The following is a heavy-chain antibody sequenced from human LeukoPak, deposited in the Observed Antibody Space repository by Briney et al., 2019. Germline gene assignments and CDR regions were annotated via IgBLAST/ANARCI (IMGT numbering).Heavy chain of an antibody. CDR3: AKDGCSSTSCLYYFDY. J-gene: IGHJ4*02. CDR2: IRYDGSNK. V-gene: IGHV3-30*02. Sequence: GGSLGLSCAASGFTFSSYGMHWVRQAPGKGLEWVAFIRYDGSNKYYADSVKGRFTISRDNSKNTLYLQMNSLRAEDTAVYYCAKDGCSSTSCLYYFDYWGQGTLVTVSS. CDR1: GFTFSSYG. D-gene: IGHD2-2*01.